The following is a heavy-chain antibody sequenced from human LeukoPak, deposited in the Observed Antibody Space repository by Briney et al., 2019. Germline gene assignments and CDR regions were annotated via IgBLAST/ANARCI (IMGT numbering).Heavy chain of an antibody. CDR2: INPNSGGT. V-gene: IGHV1-2*02. J-gene: IGHJ4*02. Sequence: ASVKVSCKASGYTFTGYYMHWVRQAPGRGLEWMGWINPNSGGTNYAQKFQGRVTMTRDTSISTAYMELSRLRSDDTAVYYCARESIAAAGSLYFDYWGQGTLVTVSS. CDR3: ARESIAAAGSLYFDY. D-gene: IGHD6-13*01. CDR1: GYTFTGYY.